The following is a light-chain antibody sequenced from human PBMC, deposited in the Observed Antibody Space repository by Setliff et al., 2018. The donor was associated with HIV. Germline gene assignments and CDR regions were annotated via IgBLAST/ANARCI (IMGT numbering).Light chain of an antibody. CDR2: DVS. CDR1: SSDFGGYNY. V-gene: IGLV2-11*01. J-gene: IGLJ1*01. Sequence: QSALTQPRSVSGSPGQSVTISCTGTSSDFGGYNYVSWYQQHPGKAPKLMIYDVSKRPSGVPDRFSGSKSGNTASLTISGLLAEDEADYYCCSYAGSYKVFGTGTKV. CDR3: CSYAGSYKV.